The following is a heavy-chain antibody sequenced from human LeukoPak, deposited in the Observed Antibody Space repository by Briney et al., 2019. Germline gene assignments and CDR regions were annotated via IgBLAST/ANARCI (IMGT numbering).Heavy chain of an antibody. V-gene: IGHV3-74*01. D-gene: IGHD6-6*01. CDR2: ISGDGSMT. Sequence: GGSLRLSCAASGFTFSSYSMNWVRQAPGKGLVWVSRISGDGSMTNYADSVKGRFTISRDNAKNTVYLQMNSLRAEDTAVYYCARYSSSSGGASHYLDYWGQGTLVTVSS. J-gene: IGHJ4*02. CDR1: GFTFSSYS. CDR3: ARYSSSSGGASHYLDY.